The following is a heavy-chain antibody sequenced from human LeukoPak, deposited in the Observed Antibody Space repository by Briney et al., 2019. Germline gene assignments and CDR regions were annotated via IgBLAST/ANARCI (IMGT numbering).Heavy chain of an antibody. Sequence: ASVKVSCKASGYTFTGYYMHWVRQAPGQGLEWMGWINPNSGGTNYAQKFQGRVTMTRDTSISTAYMELSRLRSDDTAVYYCARSNSFGELLADYWGQGTLVTVSS. CDR3: ARSNSFGELLADY. D-gene: IGHD3-10*01. CDR2: INPNSGGT. CDR1: GYTFTGYY. V-gene: IGHV1-2*02. J-gene: IGHJ4*02.